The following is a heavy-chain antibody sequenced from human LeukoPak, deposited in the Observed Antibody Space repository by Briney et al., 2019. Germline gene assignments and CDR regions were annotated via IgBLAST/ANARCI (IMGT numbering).Heavy chain of an antibody. CDR3: ARDEPRVAAAAPSHFDY. CDR1: GGTFSSYA. V-gene: IGHV1-69*01. Sequence: SVKVSCKASGGTFSSYAISWVRQAPGQGLEWMGGIIPIFGTANYAQKSQGRVTITADESTSTAYMELSSLRSEDTAVYYCARDEPRVAAAAPSHFDYWGQGTLVTVSS. J-gene: IGHJ4*02. D-gene: IGHD6-13*01. CDR2: IIPIFGTA.